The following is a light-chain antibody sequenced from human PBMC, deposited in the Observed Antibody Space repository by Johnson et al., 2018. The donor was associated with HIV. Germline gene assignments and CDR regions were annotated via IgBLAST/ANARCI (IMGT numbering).Light chain of an antibody. V-gene: IGLV1-51*02. CDR2: ENN. J-gene: IGLJ1*01. Sequence: QSVLTQPPSVSAAPGHKVTISCSGSSSNIGNNYVSWYQQLPGTAPKLLIYENNKRPSGIPDRFSGSKSVTSATLGITGLQTGDEADYYCGTWDSSLSGAVFGTGTKVTVL. CDR3: GTWDSSLSGAV. CDR1: SSNIGNNY.